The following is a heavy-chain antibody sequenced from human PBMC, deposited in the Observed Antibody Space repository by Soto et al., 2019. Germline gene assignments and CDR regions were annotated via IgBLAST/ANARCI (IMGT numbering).Heavy chain of an antibody. V-gene: IGHV3-30*19. Sequence: QVQLVESGGGVVQPGTSLRVSCVGSGFTFRSYVIHWVRQAPGKGLEWVALTSYDGSDKYYGDSVRGRFTISRGNSRNTVDLQMDSLRLEDTALYYCARWGTTGGLDVWGQGTLVSVSS. CDR1: GFTFRSYV. J-gene: IGHJ1*01. CDR2: TSYDGSDK. CDR3: ARWGTTGGLDV. D-gene: IGHD3-16*01.